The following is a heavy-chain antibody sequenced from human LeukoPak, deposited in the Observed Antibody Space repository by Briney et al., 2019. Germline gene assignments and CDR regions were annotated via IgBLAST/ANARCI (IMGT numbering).Heavy chain of an antibody. CDR2: IYYSGST. CDR1: GGSISSSSYY. CDR3: ARERTGNWFDP. Sequence: SETLPLTCTVSGGSISSSSYYWGWIRQPPGKGLEWIGSIYYSGSTYYNPSLKSRVTISVDTSKNQFSLKLSSVTAADTAVYYCARERTGNWFDPWGQGTLVTVSS. D-gene: IGHD1-26*01. J-gene: IGHJ5*02. V-gene: IGHV4-39*01.